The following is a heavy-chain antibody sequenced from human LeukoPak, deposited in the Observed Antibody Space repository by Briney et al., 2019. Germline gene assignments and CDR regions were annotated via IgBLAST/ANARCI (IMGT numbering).Heavy chain of an antibody. CDR3: ARWGYFDSSGYFVVDY. Sequence: PPETLSLTCTVSGGSISSYYWNWIRQPPGERLEWIGWIHYSGSTAYNPSLESRVTMSVDTSKNRISLKMTSVTAADTATYYCARWGYFDSSGYFVVDYWGQGALVTVSS. D-gene: IGHD3-22*01. CDR1: GGSISSYY. J-gene: IGHJ4*02. V-gene: IGHV4-59*01. CDR2: IHYSGST.